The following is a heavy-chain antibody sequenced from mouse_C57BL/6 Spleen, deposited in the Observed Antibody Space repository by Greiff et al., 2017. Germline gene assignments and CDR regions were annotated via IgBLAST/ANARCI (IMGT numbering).Heavy chain of an antibody. J-gene: IGHJ1*03. CDR3: ARSEGFYYGSSPYWYFDV. Sequence: QVQLQQSGAELVKPGASVKLSCKASGYTFTSYWMHWVKQRPGRGLEWIGRIDPNSGGTKYNEKFKSKATLTVDKPSSTAYMQLSSLTSEDSAVYYCARSEGFYYGSSPYWYFDVWGTGTTVTVSS. CDR2: IDPNSGGT. V-gene: IGHV1-72*01. D-gene: IGHD1-1*01. CDR1: GYTFTSYW.